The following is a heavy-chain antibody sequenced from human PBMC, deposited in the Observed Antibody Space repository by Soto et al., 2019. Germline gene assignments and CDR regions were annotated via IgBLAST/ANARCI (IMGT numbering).Heavy chain of an antibody. J-gene: IGHJ3*02. CDR2: ISGSGGST. CDR1: GFTFSSYA. V-gene: IGHV3-23*01. Sequence: PVGSLRLSCAASGFTFSSYAMSWVRQAPGKGLEWVSAISGSGGSTYYADSVKGRFTISRDNSKNTLYLQMNSLRAEDTAVYYCAKDFPTMIVVPDDFDIWGQGTMVTVSS. D-gene: IGHD3-22*01. CDR3: AKDFPTMIVVPDDFDI.